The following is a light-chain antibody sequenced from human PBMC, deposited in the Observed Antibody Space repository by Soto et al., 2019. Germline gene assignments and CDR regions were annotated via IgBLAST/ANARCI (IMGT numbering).Light chain of an antibody. J-gene: IGKJ1*01. V-gene: IGKV1-5*03. CDR2: KAS. CDR1: QSIDTW. Sequence: IQITQSPSTLSALAGDTFTITCRASQSIDTWLAWHQQKPGRAPKLLISKASALESGVPSRFSGSGSGTDFTLTIRDVQPDDFAIYYCQQYNSYRAFGQGTKVDIK. CDR3: QQYNSYRA.